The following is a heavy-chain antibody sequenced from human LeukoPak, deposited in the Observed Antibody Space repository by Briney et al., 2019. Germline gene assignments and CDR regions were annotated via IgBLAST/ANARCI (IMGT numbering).Heavy chain of an antibody. J-gene: IGHJ5*02. CDR2: IYHSGST. D-gene: IGHD2-15*01. CDR1: GYSISSGYY. Sequence: PSETLSLTCAVSGYSISSGYYWGWIRQPPGEGLEWIGSIYHSGSTYYNPSLKSRVTISVDTSKNQFSLKLSSVTAADTAVYYCARDPSCSGGSCYPPLNWFDPWGQGTLVTVSS. V-gene: IGHV4-38-2*02. CDR3: ARDPSCSGGSCYPPLNWFDP.